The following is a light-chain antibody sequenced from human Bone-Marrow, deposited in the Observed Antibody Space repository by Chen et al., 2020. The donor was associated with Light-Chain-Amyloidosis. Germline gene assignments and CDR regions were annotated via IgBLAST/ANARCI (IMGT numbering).Light chain of an antibody. V-gene: IGLV3-21*02. Sequence: SYVLTQPSSVSGAPGQTATIACGGNNIGSTSVHWYQQTPGQAPLLVVYDDSDRPSGIPERLSGSNSGNTATLTISRVEAGDEADYYCQVWDRSRDRPVFGGGTKLTVL. CDR2: DDS. CDR3: QVWDRSRDRPV. CDR1: NIGSTS. J-gene: IGLJ3*02.